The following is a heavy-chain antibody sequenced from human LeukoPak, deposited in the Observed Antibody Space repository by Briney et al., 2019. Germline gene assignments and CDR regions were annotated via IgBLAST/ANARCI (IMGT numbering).Heavy chain of an antibody. V-gene: IGHV3-7*01. CDR2: IKQDGSEK. D-gene: IGHD5-18*01. CDR3: AREKDSGYSYLFDY. J-gene: IGHJ4*02. Sequence: PGGSLRLSCAASGFTFSSYWMSWVRQAPEKGLEWVANIKQDGSEKYYVDSVKGRFTISRDNAKNSLYLQMNSLRAEDTAVYYCAREKDSGYSYLFDYWGQGTLVTVSS. CDR1: GFTFSSYW.